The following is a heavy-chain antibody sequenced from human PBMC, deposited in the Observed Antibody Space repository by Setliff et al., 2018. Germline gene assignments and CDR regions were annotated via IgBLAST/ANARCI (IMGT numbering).Heavy chain of an antibody. CDR3: VSVVEDYYDSSGYFLPSYYFDY. V-gene: IGHV4-39*07. CDR1: GGSISSSSYY. CDR2: IYYSGST. Sequence: PSETLSLTCTVSGGSISSSSYYWGWIRQPPGKGLEWIGSIYYSGSTYYNPSLKSRVTISVDTSKNQFSLKLSSVTAADTAVYYCVSVVEDYYDSSGYFLPSYYFDYWGQGTLVTVSS. J-gene: IGHJ4*02. D-gene: IGHD3-22*01.